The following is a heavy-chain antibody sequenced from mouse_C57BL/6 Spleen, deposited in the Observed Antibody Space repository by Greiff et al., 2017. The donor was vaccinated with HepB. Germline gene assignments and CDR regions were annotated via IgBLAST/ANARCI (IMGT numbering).Heavy chain of an antibody. V-gene: IGHV1-55*01. Sequence: QVQLQQPGAELVKPGASVKMSCKASGYTFTSYWITWVKQRPGQGLEWIGDIYPGSGSTNYNEKFKSKATLTVDTSSSTAYMQLSSLTSEDSAVYYCARAQDYDGAWFAYWGQGTLVTVSA. CDR3: ARAQDYDGAWFAY. J-gene: IGHJ3*01. CDR1: GYTFTSYW. D-gene: IGHD2-4*01. CDR2: IYPGSGST.